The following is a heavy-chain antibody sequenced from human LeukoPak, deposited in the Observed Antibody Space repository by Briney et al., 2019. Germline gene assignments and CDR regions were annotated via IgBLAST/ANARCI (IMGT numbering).Heavy chain of an antibody. J-gene: IGHJ4*02. CDR2: IYSGGST. Sequence: GGSLRLSCAASGFTVSSNYVSWVRQAPGKGLEWVSVIYSGGSTYYADSVKGRFTISRDNSKNTLYLQMNSLRAEDTAVYYCARGHYDSSGYRALVYWGQGTLVTVSS. CDR3: ARGHYDSSGYRALVY. CDR1: GFTVSSNY. D-gene: IGHD3-22*01. V-gene: IGHV3-66*01.